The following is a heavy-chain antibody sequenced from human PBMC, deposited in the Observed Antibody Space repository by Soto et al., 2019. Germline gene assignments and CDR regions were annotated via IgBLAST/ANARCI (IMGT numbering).Heavy chain of an antibody. Sequence: SETLSLTCAVSGGSISSSNWWSWVRQPPGKGLEWIGEIYHSGSTNYNPSLKSRVTISVDKSKNQFSLKLSSVTAADTAVYYCARLGSQPDYYDSSGSDYWGQGTLVTVSS. CDR2: IYHSGST. D-gene: IGHD3-22*01. V-gene: IGHV4-4*02. CDR3: ARLGSQPDYYDSSGSDY. J-gene: IGHJ4*02. CDR1: GGSISSSNW.